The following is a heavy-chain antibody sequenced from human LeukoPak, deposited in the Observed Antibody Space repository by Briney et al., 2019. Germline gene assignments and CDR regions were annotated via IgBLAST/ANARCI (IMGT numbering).Heavy chain of an antibody. Sequence: PSETLSLTCAVYGGSFSGYYWSWIRQPPGEGLEWIGSIYYSGSTYYNPSLKSRVTISVDTSKNQFSLKLSSVTAADTAVYYCARTTEAHSWRTRYYDYYMDVWGKGTTVTVSS. D-gene: IGHD6-13*01. CDR2: IYYSGST. CDR3: ARTTEAHSWRTRYYDYYMDV. J-gene: IGHJ6*03. V-gene: IGHV4-34*01. CDR1: GGSFSGYY.